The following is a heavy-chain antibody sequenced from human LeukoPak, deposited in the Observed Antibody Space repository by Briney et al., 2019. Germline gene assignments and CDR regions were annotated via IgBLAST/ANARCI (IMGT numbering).Heavy chain of an antibody. CDR1: GFTFSSYH. Sequence: GGSLRLSCAASGFTFSSYHMHWIRQVPGQGLEWVSYISDTSTTIYYADSVKGRFTISRDNAKNSLYLQMNSLRAEDTAVYYCARVSVAGSVIDAFDMWGQGTMVTVSS. CDR2: ISDTSTTI. CDR3: ARVSVAGSVIDAFDM. D-gene: IGHD6-19*01. V-gene: IGHV3-48*01. J-gene: IGHJ3*02.